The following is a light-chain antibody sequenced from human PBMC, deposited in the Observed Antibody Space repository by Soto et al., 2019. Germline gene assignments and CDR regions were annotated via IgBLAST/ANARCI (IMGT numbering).Light chain of an antibody. V-gene: IGKV1-39*01. CDR3: QQSYSTPYT. CDR2: AAS. J-gene: IGKJ2*01. Sequence: DIQMTQSPSSLSASVGDRVTITCRASQSISIYLNWYQQKPGKAPNLLIYAASNLQSGVPSRFSGSGSGTDFTLTISSLQPEDFATYYCQQSYSTPYTFGQGTKLEIK. CDR1: QSISIY.